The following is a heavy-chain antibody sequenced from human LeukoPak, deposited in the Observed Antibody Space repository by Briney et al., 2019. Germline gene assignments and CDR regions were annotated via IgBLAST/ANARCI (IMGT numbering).Heavy chain of an antibody. CDR3: ARDNLGRGFGELFSGGMDV. V-gene: IGHV4-39*07. CDR2: IYYSGST. CDR1: GGSISSRSYY. Sequence: SETLSLTCTVSGGSISSRSYYWGWIRQPPGKGLEWIGTIYYSGSTYYNPSLKSRVTTSADTSKNQFSLKLSSVTAADTAVYYCARDNLGRGFGELFSGGMDVWGKGTTVTISS. J-gene: IGHJ6*04. D-gene: IGHD3-10*01.